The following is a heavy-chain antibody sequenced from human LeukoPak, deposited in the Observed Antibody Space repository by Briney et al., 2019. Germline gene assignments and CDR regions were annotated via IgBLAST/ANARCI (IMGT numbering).Heavy chain of an antibody. J-gene: IGHJ4*02. CDR1: GLSFSSYG. Sequence: GGSLRLSCAASGLSFSSYGMHWVRQAPGKGLEWVAFIQYDGSNKFYADSVKGRFTISRDNSKNTLYLQMNSLRAEDTAVYYCAKDLLRATTRGDYWGQGTLVTVSS. CDR2: IQYDGSNK. CDR3: AKDLLRATTRGDY. D-gene: IGHD4-17*01. V-gene: IGHV3-30*02.